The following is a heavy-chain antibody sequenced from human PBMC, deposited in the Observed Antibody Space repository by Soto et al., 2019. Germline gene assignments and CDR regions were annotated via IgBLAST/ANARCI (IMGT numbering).Heavy chain of an antibody. J-gene: IGHJ4*02. V-gene: IGHV3-30-3*01. Sequence: GGSLRLSCAASGFTFSSYAMHWVRQAPGKGLEWVAVISYDGSNKYYADSVKGRFTISRDNSKNTLYLQMNSLRAEDTAVYYCARTYYYDSSGYAIDYWGQRNLVTVSS. CDR3: ARTYYYDSSGYAIDY. D-gene: IGHD3-22*01. CDR2: ISYDGSNK. CDR1: GFTFSSYA.